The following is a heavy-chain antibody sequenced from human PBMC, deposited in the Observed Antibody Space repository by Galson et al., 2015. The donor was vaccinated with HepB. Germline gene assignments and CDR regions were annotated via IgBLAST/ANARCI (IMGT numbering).Heavy chain of an antibody. Sequence: SVKVSCKASGYTFTGYYMHWVRQAPGQGLEWMGWINPNSGGTNYAQKFQGWVTMTRDTSISTAYMELSRLRSDDTAVYYCARDMVRGEYGMGVWGQGTTVTVSS. J-gene: IGHJ6*02. CDR1: GYTFTGYY. D-gene: IGHD3-10*01. CDR2: INPNSGGT. CDR3: ARDMVRGEYGMGV. V-gene: IGHV1-2*04.